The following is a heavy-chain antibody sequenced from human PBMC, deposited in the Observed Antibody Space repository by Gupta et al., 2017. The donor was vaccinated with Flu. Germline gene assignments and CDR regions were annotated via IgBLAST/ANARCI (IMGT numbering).Heavy chain of an antibody. D-gene: IGHD6-13*01. V-gene: IGHV4-31*03. CDR1: GGSISSGGSY. Sequence: QVQLQESGPGLVKPSQTLSLPCTVSGGSISSGGSYWSWIRQHPGKGLEWIGYIYYSGSTYYNPSLKSRVTISVDTSKNQFSLKLSSVTAADTAVYYCARAGIAAADYYGMDVWGQGTTVTVSS. CDR2: IYYSGST. CDR3: ARAGIAAADYYGMDV. J-gene: IGHJ6*02.